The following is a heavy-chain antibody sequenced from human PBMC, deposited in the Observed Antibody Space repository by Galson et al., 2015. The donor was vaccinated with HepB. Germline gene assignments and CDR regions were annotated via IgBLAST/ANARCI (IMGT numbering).Heavy chain of an antibody. Sequence: SLRLSCAASGFTLTNAWMKWVRQAPGKGLEWVGRLNSKASGGTTDYAAHMKGSVTIPRDDSKNTLFLEMNRLKPEDTAVYYCTAFRDTSNYRVDYWGQGTLVTVSS. D-gene: IGHD4-11*01. V-gene: IGHV3-15*07. J-gene: IGHJ4*02. CDR1: GFTLTNAW. CDR3: TAFRDTSNYRVDY. CDR2: LNSKASGGTT.